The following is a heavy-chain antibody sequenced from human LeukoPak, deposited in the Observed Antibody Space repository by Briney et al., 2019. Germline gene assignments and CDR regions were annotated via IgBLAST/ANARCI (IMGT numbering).Heavy chain of an antibody. CDR2: IYYSGST. Sequence: PSQTLSLTCTVSGGSISSGDYYWSWIRQPPGKGLEWIGYIYYSGSTYYNPSLKSRVTISVDTSKNQFSLRLSSVTAADTAVYYCARVGATPRYYNYYGMDVWGQGTTVTVSS. D-gene: IGHD1-26*01. CDR1: GGSISSGDYY. CDR3: ARVGATPRYYNYYGMDV. V-gene: IGHV4-30-4*01. J-gene: IGHJ6*02.